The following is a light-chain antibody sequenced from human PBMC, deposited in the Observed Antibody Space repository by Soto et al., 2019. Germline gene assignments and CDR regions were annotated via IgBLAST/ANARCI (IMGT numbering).Light chain of an antibody. CDR2: SNN. Sequence: QSVLTQPPSASGTPGQRVTISCSGSRSNIGAHVVNWYQQLPGTAPKFVIYSNNQRPSGVPDRFSGSKSGTSASLAISGLQSEDEVEYYCAAWDDSLKGPVFGGGTKLTVL. CDR1: RSNIGAHV. CDR3: AAWDDSLKGPV. V-gene: IGLV1-44*01. J-gene: IGLJ2*01.